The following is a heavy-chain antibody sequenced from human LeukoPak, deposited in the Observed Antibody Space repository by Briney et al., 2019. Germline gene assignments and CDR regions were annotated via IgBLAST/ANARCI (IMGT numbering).Heavy chain of an antibody. Sequence: SVKVSCKASGGTFSSYAISWVRQAPGQGLEWMGGIIPIFGTANYAQKLQGRVTITTDESTSTAYMELSSLRSEDTAVYYCARGIVLRNYYYDSSGQTSLDYWGQGTLVTVSS. CDR1: GGTFSSYA. J-gene: IGHJ4*02. CDR2: IIPIFGTA. V-gene: IGHV1-69*05. CDR3: ARGIVLRNYYYDSSGQTSLDY. D-gene: IGHD3-22*01.